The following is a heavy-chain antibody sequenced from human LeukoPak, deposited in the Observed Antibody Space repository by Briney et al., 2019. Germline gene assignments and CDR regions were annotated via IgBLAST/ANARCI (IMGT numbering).Heavy chain of an antibody. Sequence: SETLSLTCAVYGGSFSGYYWSWFRQPPGKGLEWIGEINHSGSTNYNPSLKSRVTISVDTSKNQFSLKLSSVTAADTAVYYCARGYRIAAAAPLYWGQGTLVTVSS. CDR3: ARGYRIAAAAPLY. D-gene: IGHD6-13*01. V-gene: IGHV4-34*01. CDR1: GGSFSGYY. CDR2: INHSGST. J-gene: IGHJ4*02.